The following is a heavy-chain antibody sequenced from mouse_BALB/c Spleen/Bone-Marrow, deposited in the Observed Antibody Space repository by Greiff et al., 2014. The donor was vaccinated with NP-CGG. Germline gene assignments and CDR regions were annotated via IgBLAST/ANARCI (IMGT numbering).Heavy chain of an antibody. CDR1: GYTFTSYW. Sequence: QVQLKESGAELVKPGTSVKMSCKASGYTFTSYWMHWVKQRPGQGLEWIGDIYPGSDSTNYNEKFKSKATLTVDTSSGTAYMQLSSLTSEDSAVYYCARRDDYDGYYFAYWGQGTTLTVSS. CDR3: ARRDDYDGYYFAY. J-gene: IGHJ2*01. D-gene: IGHD2-4*01. CDR2: IYPGSDST. V-gene: IGHV1-55*01.